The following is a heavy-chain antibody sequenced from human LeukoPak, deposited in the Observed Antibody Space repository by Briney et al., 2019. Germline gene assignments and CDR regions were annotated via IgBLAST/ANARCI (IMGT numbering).Heavy chain of an antibody. V-gene: IGHV3-66*01. J-gene: IGHJ4*02. CDR2: TYSGGRT. CDR3: ANMIWFGELLFGY. Sequence: GGSLRLSCAASGFTVSNNCMSWVRQAPGKGLEWVSVTYSGGRTYYADSVKGRFTISSDNSKNTLYLQMNSLRADDTAVYYCANMIWFGELLFGYWGQGTLVTVSS. D-gene: IGHD3-10*01. CDR1: GFTVSNNC.